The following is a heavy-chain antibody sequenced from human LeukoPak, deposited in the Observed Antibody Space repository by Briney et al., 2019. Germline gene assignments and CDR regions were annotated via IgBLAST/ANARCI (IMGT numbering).Heavy chain of an antibody. CDR2: IYYSGST. CDR1: GGSISSGSYY. CDR3: ARVGIAAAGTENWFDP. Sequence: MSSQTLSLTCTVSGGSISSGSYYWSWIRQPPGKGLEWIGCIYYSGSTNYNPSLKSRVTISVDTSKNQFSLKLSSVTAADTAVYYCARVGIAAAGTENWFDPWGQGTLVTVSS. D-gene: IGHD6-13*01. V-gene: IGHV4-61*01. J-gene: IGHJ5*02.